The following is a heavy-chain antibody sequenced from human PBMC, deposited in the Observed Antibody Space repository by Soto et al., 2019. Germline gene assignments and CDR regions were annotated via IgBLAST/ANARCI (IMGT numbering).Heavy chain of an antibody. Sequence: QVQLQESGPGLVKPSQTLSLTCTVSGGSISSGGYYWSWIRQHPGKGLEWIGYIYYIGSTYYNPSLKSRVTIAVGTSKNQFSLKLSSVTAADTAVYYCARGIVVVPAALNWFDPWGQGAMVTVSS. CDR2: IYYIGST. D-gene: IGHD2-2*01. CDR3: ARGIVVVPAALNWFDP. V-gene: IGHV4-31*03. CDR1: GGSISSGGYY. J-gene: IGHJ5*02.